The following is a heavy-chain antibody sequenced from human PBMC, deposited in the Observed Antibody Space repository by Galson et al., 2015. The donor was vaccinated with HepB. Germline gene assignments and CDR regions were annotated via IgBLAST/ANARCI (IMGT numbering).Heavy chain of an antibody. V-gene: IGHV1-46*01. CDR1: GYTFTSYY. D-gene: IGHD2-2*02. CDR2: INPSGGST. Sequence: SVKVSCKASGYTFTSYYMHWVRQAPGQGLEWMGIINPSGGSTSYAQKFQGRVTMTRDTSTSTVYMELSSLRSEDTAVYYCARDLGGPVVPAAIGGWFGFDPWGQGTLVTVSS. J-gene: IGHJ5*02. CDR3: ARDLGGPVVPAAIGGWFGFDP.